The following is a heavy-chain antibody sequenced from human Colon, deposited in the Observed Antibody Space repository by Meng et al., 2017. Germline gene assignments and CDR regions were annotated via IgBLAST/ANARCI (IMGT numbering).Heavy chain of an antibody. Sequence: QVQLVQSGDGVKKPGASVTVSCKASGYTLYIHWVRLRPGEGLEWMGRINPRTGDTKSAQSFQGRVTMTRDTSTTTFSMDLRSLTTDDSAIYFCARESADGGSFDLWGQGTLVTVSS. CDR2: INPRTGDT. CDR1: GYTLY. CDR3: ARESADGGSFDL. V-gene: IGHV1-2*06. D-gene: IGHD2-15*01. J-gene: IGHJ4*02.